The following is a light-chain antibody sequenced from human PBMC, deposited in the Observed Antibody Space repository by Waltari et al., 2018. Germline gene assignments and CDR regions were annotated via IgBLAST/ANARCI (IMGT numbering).Light chain of an antibody. J-gene: IGLJ3*02. Sequence: QSVLTQPPSASGTPGQRVTISCSGSSSNIGNNYVYCYQQPPGTAPKPLIYRNNQRPSGVPDRFSGSKSGTSASLAISGLRSEDEADYYCAAWDDSLSGRVFGGGTKLTVL. V-gene: IGLV1-47*01. CDR3: AAWDDSLSGRV. CDR2: RNN. CDR1: SSNIGNNY.